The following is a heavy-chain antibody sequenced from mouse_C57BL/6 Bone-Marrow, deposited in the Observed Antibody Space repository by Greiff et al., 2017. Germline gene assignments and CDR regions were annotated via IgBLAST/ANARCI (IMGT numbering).Heavy chain of an antibody. CDR3: ARGGYYGYFDY. J-gene: IGHJ2*01. D-gene: IGHD2-1*01. CDR2: ISNGGGST. V-gene: IGHV5-12*01. Sequence: EVKLVESGGGLVQPGGSLKLSCAASGFTFSDYYMYWVRQTPEKRLEWVAYISNGGGSTYYPDTVKGRFTISRDNAKNTLYLQMSRLKSEDTAMYYCARGGYYGYFDYWGQGTTLTVSS. CDR1: GFTFSDYY.